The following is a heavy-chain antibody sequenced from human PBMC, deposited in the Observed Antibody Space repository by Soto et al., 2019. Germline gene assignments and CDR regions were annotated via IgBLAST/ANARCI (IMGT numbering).Heavy chain of an antibody. CDR3: AREFDY. CDR2: IYHSGST. Sequence: QLQLQESGSGLVKPSQTLSLTCAVSGGSISSGDYSWSWIRQPPGKGLEWIGYIYHSGSTSYSPSLKSRVPISIDRSKNQFSLKLSSVTAADTAVYYCAREFDYWGQGTLVTVSS. V-gene: IGHV4-30-2*01. J-gene: IGHJ4*02. CDR1: GGSISSGDYS.